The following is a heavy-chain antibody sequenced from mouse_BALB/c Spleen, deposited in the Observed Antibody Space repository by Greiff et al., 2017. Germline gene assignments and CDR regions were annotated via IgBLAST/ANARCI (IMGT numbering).Heavy chain of an antibody. D-gene: IGHD2-14*01. CDR2: IYPGSGST. CDR3: ARYRYDEYAMDY. CDR1: GYNFTSYW. J-gene: IGHJ4*01. V-gene: IGHV1-55*01. Sequence: QVQLQQPGAELVKPGTSVKLSCKASGYNFTSYWINWVKLRPGQGLEWIGDIYPGSGSTNYNEKFKSKATLTVDKSSSTAYMQLSSLASEDSALYCCARYRYDEYAMDYGGQGTSVTVSS.